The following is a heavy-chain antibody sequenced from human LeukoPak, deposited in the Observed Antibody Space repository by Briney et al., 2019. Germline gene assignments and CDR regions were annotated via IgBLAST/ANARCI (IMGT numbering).Heavy chain of an antibody. Sequence: GGSLRLSCAASGFTFSSYAMSWVRQAPGKGLEWVSAISGSGGSTYYADSVKGRFTISRDNSKNTLYLQMNSLRAEDTAVYYCAKNKLAYCGGDCYPSFDYWGQGTLITVSS. CDR1: GFTFSSYA. D-gene: IGHD2-21*02. J-gene: IGHJ4*02. CDR2: ISGSGGST. CDR3: AKNKLAYCGGDCYPSFDY. V-gene: IGHV3-23*01.